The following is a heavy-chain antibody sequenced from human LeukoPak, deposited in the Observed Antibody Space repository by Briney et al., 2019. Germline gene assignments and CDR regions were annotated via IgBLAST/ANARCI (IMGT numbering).Heavy chain of an antibody. CDR2: ISAYNGNT. D-gene: IGHD3-10*01. CDR1: GYTFTSYG. J-gene: IGHJ5*02. CDR3: ARDTPLLWFGETQNWFDP. V-gene: IGHV1-18*01. Sequence: ASVKVSCKASGYTFTSYGISWVRQAPGQGLEWMGWISAYNGNTNYAQKLQARVTMTTDTSTSTAYMELRSLRSDDTAVYYCARDTPLLWFGETQNWFDPWGQGTLVTVSS.